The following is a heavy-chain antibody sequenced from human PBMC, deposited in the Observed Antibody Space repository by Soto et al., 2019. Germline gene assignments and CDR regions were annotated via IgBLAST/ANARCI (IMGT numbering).Heavy chain of an antibody. CDR2: ISYDGSNK. CDR1: GFTFSSYA. J-gene: IGHJ6*02. CDR3: ARARDYYGSGSYFYCYYYYGMDV. Sequence: GGSLRLSCAASGFTFSSYAMHWVRQAPGKGLEWVAVISYDGSNKYYADSVKGRFTISRDNSKNTLYLQMNSLRAEDTAVYHCARARDYYGSGSYFYCYYYYGMDVWGQGTTVTVSS. V-gene: IGHV3-30-3*01. D-gene: IGHD3-10*01.